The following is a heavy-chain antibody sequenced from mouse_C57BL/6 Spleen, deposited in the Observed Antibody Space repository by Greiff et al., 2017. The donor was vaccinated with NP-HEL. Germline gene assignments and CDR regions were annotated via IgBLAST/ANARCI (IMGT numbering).Heavy chain of an antibody. CDR3: ARNLYDYDDGYAMDY. Sequence: QVQLKQSGAELVRPGTSVKMSCKASGYTFTNYWIGWAKQRPGHGLEWIGDIYPGGGYTNYNEKFKGKATLTADKSSSTAYMQFSSLTSEDSAIYYCARNLYDYDDGYAMDYWGQGTSVTVSS. J-gene: IGHJ4*01. V-gene: IGHV1-63*01. CDR2: IYPGGGYT. CDR1: GYTFTNYW. D-gene: IGHD2-4*01.